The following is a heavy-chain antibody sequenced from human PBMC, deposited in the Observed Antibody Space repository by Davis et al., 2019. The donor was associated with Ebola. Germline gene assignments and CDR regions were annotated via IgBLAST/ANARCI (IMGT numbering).Heavy chain of an antibody. V-gene: IGHV4-4*02. CDR1: GGSISSSNW. D-gene: IGHD6-13*01. CDR2: IYHSGST. Sequence: PSETLSLTCAVSGGSISSSNWWSWVRQPPGKGLEWIGEIYHSGSTNYNPSLKSRVTISVDKSKNQFSLKLSSVTAADTAVYYCASNLLDSSSWGGDWGQGTLVTVSS. CDR3: ASNLLDSSSWGGD. J-gene: IGHJ4*02.